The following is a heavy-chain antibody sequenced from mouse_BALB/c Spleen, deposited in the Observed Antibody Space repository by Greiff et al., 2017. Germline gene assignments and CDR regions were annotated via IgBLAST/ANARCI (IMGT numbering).Heavy chain of an antibody. CDR2: ISSGSSTI. J-gene: IGHJ4*01. D-gene: IGHD1-2*01. CDR1: GFTFSSFG. Sequence: EVQGVESGGGLVQPGGSRKLSCAASGFTFSSFGMHWVRQAPEKGLEWVAYISSGSSTIYYADTVKGRFTISRDNPKNTLFLQMTSLRSEDTAMYYCARDYYGHGYYWGQGTSVTVSS. V-gene: IGHV5-17*02. CDR3: ARDYYGHGYY.